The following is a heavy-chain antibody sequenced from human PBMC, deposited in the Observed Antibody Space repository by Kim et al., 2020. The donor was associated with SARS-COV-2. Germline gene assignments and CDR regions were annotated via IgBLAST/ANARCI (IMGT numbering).Heavy chain of an antibody. V-gene: IGHV3-15*01. J-gene: IGHJ4*02. Sequence: GGSLRLSCAASGFTFSNAWMSWVRQAPGKGLEWVGRIKSKTDGGTTDDAAPVKGRFTISRDDSKNTLYLQMNSLKTEDTAVYYCTLLEFGEYIDCWGQGTLVTVSS. D-gene: IGHD3-10*01. CDR2: IKSKTDGGTT. CDR1: GFTFSNAW. CDR3: TLLEFGEYIDC.